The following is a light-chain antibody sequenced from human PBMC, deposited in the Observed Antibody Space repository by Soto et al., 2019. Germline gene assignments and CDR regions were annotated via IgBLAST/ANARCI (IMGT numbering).Light chain of an antibody. CDR2: NAS. Sequence: DIQMTDSPSTLSASVGDTVTISCRASQSVSTWLAVYQQKPGRAPQLLIYNASRLESGVPSRFSGSGSGTEFTLTISSLQPDDFATYYCQHYNSYSEALGQGTKVDIK. J-gene: IGKJ1*01. CDR3: QHYNSYSEA. V-gene: IGKV1-5*01. CDR1: QSVSTW.